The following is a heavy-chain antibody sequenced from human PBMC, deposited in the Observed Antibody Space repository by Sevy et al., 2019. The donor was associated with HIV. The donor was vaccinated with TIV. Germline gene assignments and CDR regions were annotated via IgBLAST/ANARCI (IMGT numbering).Heavy chain of an antibody. CDR1: GGSISSGDYY. D-gene: IGHD3-22*01. Sequence: SETLSLTCTVSGGSISSGDYYWSWIRQPPGKGLEWIGYIYYSGSTYYNPSLKSRVTISVDTSKNQFSLKLSSVTAADTAVYYCARERGIVVFSAFAYWGQGTLVTVSS. V-gene: IGHV4-30-4*01. J-gene: IGHJ4*02. CDR2: IYYSGST. CDR3: ARERGIVVFSAFAY.